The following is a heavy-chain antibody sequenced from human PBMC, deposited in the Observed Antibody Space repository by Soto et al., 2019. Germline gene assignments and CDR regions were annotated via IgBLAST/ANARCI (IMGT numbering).Heavy chain of an antibody. CDR3: ARDLGLTYDFWSGKYDY. CDR2: IWDDGSNK. J-gene: IGHJ4*02. D-gene: IGHD3-3*01. V-gene: IGHV3-33*01. Sequence: QVQLVESGGGVVQPGRSLRLSCAASGFTFSSYGMHWVRQAPGKGLEWVAVIWDDGSNKYYADSVKGRFTISRDNSKNTLYLQMNSLRAEDTAVYYCARDLGLTYDFWSGKYDYWGQGTLVTVSS. CDR1: GFTFSSYG.